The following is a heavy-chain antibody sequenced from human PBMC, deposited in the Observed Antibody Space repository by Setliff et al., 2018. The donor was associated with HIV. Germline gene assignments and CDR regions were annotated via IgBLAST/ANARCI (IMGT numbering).Heavy chain of an antibody. V-gene: IGHV4-59*01. J-gene: IGHJ4*02. Sequence: PSETLSLTCAVSGGSINSYYWSWIRQPPGKGLEWIGYIYYIGNTNYNPSLKSRVTISVDTSKNQFSLRLSCVTAADTAVYYCARVRGSSYFGTFDYWGQGALVTVSS. CDR1: GGSINSYY. CDR3: ARVRGSSYFGTFDY. CDR2: IYYIGNT. D-gene: IGHD1-26*01.